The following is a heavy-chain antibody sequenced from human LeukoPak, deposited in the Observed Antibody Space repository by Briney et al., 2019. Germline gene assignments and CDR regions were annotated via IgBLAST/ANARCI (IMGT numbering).Heavy chain of an antibody. V-gene: IGHV3-23*01. CDR3: AKVPNYDFWSGYYRFGY. D-gene: IGHD3-3*01. CDR2: ISGSGGST. Sequence: PGGSLRLSCAASGFTFSSYAMSWVRQASGKGLEWVSAISGSGGSTYYADSVKGRFTISRDNSKNTLYLQMNSLRAEDTAVYYCAKVPNYDFWSGYYRFGYWGQGTLVTVSS. CDR1: GFTFSSYA. J-gene: IGHJ4*02.